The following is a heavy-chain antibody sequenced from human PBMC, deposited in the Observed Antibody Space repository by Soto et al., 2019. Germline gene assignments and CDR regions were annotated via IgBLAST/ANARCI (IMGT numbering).Heavy chain of an antibody. Sequence: QVQLQESGPGLVKPSGTLSLTCAVSGGSISSSHWWTWVRQSPGKGLEYIGEISHSGTSNSNPSLKRRAPLSVDKSKNHFSLTLTSVTAADTAVYYCARVVLTITRGAFDAWGQGTLVIVSS. CDR3: ARVVLTITRGAFDA. D-gene: IGHD3-9*01. CDR1: GGSISSSHW. V-gene: IGHV4-4*02. CDR2: ISHSGTS. J-gene: IGHJ3*01.